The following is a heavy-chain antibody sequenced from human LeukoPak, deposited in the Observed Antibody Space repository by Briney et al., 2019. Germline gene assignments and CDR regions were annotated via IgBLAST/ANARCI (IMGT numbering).Heavy chain of an antibody. CDR2: IYPGDSDT. D-gene: IGHD3/OR15-3a*01. CDR3: ARLSGDWDRGSYFDY. CDR1: GYRFTNYW. V-gene: IGHV5-51*01. J-gene: IGHJ4*02. Sequence: HGESLKISCKGSGYRFTNYWIAWVRQMPGKGLEWMGIIYPGDSDTRYSPSFQGQVTISGDKSISTAYLQWSSLKASDTAMYYCARLSGDWDRGSYFDYWGQGTLVTVSS.